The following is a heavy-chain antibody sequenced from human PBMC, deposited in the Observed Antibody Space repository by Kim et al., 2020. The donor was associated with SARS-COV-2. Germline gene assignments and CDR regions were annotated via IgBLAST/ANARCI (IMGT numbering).Heavy chain of an antibody. CDR3: ARGGYSYESDY. J-gene: IGHJ4*02. CDR1: GGSFSGYY. V-gene: IGHV4-34*01. CDR2: INHSGST. D-gene: IGHD2-15*01. Sequence: SETLSLTCAVYGGSFSGYYWSWIRQPPGKGLEWIGEINHSGSTNYNPSLKSRVTISLDTSKNQFSLKLNSVTAADAAVYYCARGGYSYESDYWGQGTLVTVSS.